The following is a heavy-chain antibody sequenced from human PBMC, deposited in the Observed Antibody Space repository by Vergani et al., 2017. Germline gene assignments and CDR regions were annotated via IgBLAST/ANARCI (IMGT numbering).Heavy chain of an antibody. CDR2: NIPISGSS. V-gene: IGHV1-69*13. CDR3: AMGYDVLSNYLLF. CDR1: GGTFDSYS. D-gene: IGHD3-9*01. Sequence: VQLVQSGTEMKKPGSSVKVSCKASGGTFDSYSFHWVRQAPGQGLEWMGKNIPISGSSDFAQHFHDRITLTADESTTTAYMELRSLRSEDTAIYYCAMGYDVLSNYLLFWGQGTVVTVSP. J-gene: IGHJ4*02.